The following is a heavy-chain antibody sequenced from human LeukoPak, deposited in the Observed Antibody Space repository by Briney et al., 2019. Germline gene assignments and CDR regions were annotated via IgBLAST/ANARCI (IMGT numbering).Heavy chain of an antibody. CDR3: ARDRDVDDFDS. J-gene: IGHJ4*01. Sequence: SETLSLTCTVSGGSISSNTYYWGWIRQPPGKGLEWIGSIFYSGSTYYNPSLKSRVTISVDTSKNQFSLKLSSVTAADTAVYYCARDRDVDDFDSWGHGTLVTVSS. V-gene: IGHV4-39*07. D-gene: IGHD2-15*01. CDR1: GGSISSNTYY. CDR2: IFYSGST.